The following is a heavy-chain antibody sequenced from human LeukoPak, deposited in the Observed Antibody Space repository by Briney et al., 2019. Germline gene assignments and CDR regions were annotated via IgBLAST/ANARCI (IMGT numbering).Heavy chain of an antibody. CDR3: IREVQVRASASLGL. D-gene: IGHD3-16*01. Sequence: GGSLRLSCAASGFSISGYWMHWVRQAAGEGLVWVSRMNSGGTTINYADSVKGRFTISRDNVDNTLHMQMNSLRVEDTAVYYCIREVQVRASASLGLWGQGTLVTVSS. CDR1: GFSISGYW. J-gene: IGHJ4*01. CDR2: MNSGGTTI. V-gene: IGHV3-74*01.